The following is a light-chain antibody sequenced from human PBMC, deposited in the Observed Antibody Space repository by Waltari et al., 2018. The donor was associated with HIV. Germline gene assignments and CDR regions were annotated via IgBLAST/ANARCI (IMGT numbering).Light chain of an antibody. CDR3: SSFITTTTHVV. CDR2: EVS. J-gene: IGLJ2*01. CDR1: NSDIGGYNY. V-gene: IGLV2-14*01. Sequence: QSALTQPASVSGSLGQSVTISCTGDNSDIGGYNYVSCYPQHPGKPPKLIIHEVSTRPSGVSARFSCSKSGNTASLTISGRQAEDESDYYCSSFITTTTHVVFGGGTRLTVL.